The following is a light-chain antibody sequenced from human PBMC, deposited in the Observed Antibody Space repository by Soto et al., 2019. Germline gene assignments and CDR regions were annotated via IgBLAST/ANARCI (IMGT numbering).Light chain of an antibody. J-gene: IGKJ1*01. CDR3: QQYNLYPRT. CDR1: QGISRW. V-gene: IGKV1-5*01. CDR2: DAS. Sequence: DIQMTQSPSSLSGIVGDTVTITCRASQGISRWLAWYQQKPGKAPRLLIYDASSLESGVPSRFSGSGSETEYTLTISSLQPDDFATYYCQQYNLYPRTFGQGTKVEIK.